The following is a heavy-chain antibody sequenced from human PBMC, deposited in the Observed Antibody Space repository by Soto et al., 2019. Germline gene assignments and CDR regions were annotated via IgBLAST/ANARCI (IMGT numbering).Heavy chain of an antibody. CDR3: AHRVLRTVFGLVTPTAIYFDF. Sequence: QITLNESGPTQVKPRQTLTLTCTFSGFSLTTSGVGVGWIRQSPGKAPEWLALIYWDDDKRYSPSLKSRLTTTKATSKNPVVLTMADLYPADTATYYCAHRVLRTVFGLVTPTAIYFDFWGQGTPVAVSS. CDR1: GFSLTTSGVG. D-gene: IGHD3-3*01. J-gene: IGHJ4*02. CDR2: IYWDDDK. V-gene: IGHV2-5*02.